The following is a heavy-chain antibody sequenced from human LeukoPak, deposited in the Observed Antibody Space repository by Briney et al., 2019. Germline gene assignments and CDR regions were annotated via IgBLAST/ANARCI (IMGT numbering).Heavy chain of an antibody. Sequence: SETLSLTCTVSGGSISSYYWSWIRQPPGKGPEWIGHIHYSGSTNYNPSLKSRVTMSIDTSKNQFSLKLGSVTAADTAVYYCASAVVYTSYYGMDVWGQGTTVTVSS. J-gene: IGHJ6*02. V-gene: IGHV4-59*01. D-gene: IGHD6-13*01. CDR3: ASAVVYTSYYGMDV. CDR2: IHYSGST. CDR1: GGSISSYY.